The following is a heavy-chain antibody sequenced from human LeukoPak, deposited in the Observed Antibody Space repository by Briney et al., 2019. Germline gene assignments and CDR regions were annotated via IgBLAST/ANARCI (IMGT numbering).Heavy chain of an antibody. D-gene: IGHD2-15*01. J-gene: IGHJ4*02. V-gene: IGHV3-30*03. CDR1: GFTFSTYA. Sequence: GGSLRLSCAASGFTFSTYAIHWVRQAPGKGLEWVAVISYDGTNKYYSDSVRGRFAISRDNPKNTLYLQMNNLRPGDTAVYYCATVGGSADYWGQGTLVSVSP. CDR2: ISYDGTNK. CDR3: ATVGGSADY.